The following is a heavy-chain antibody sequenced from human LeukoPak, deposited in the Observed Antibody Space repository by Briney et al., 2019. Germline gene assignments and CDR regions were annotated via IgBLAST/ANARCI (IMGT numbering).Heavy chain of an antibody. CDR1: GGSISSNKW. CDR3: ASGGDLTPLDY. CDR2: IYHSGST. V-gene: IGHV4-4*02. J-gene: IGHJ4*02. D-gene: IGHD3-16*01. Sequence: SGTLSLTCAVSGGSISSNKWWNWVRQPPGKGLEWIGEIYHSGSTNYNPSLKSRVTISLDKSKNQFSLKLTSVTAADTAVYYCASGGDLTPLDYWGQGTLVAVSS.